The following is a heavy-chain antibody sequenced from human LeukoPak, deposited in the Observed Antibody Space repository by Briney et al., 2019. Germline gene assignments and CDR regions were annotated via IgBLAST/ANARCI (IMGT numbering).Heavy chain of an antibody. Sequence: SQTLSLTCTASGGSISSGGYYWSWIRQHPGKGLEWIGYIYYSGSTYYNPSLKSRVTISVDTSKNQFSLKLSSVTAADTAVYYCARFLVVPAAMVYYYYGMDVWGQGTMVTVSS. D-gene: IGHD2-2*01. V-gene: IGHV4-31*03. CDR2: IYYSGST. CDR1: GGSISSGGYY. J-gene: IGHJ6*02. CDR3: ARFLVVPAAMVYYYYGMDV.